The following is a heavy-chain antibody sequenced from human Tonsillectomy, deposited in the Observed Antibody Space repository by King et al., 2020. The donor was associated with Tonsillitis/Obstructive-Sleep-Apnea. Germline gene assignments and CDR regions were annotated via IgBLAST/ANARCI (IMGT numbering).Heavy chain of an antibody. D-gene: IGHD3-22*01. CDR2: IFSNDEK. CDR1: GFSLSNATMG. CDR3: ARGPYYYDSRGYFDS. Sequence: VTLKESGPVLVKPTETLTLTRTVSGFSLSNATMGVNWIRQPPGKALEWLAHIFSNDEKSYSTSLKSRLTISKDTSKSQVVLTMTNMDPVDTATYYCARGPYYYDSRGYFDSWGQGTLVTVSS. V-gene: IGHV2-26*01. J-gene: IGHJ4*02.